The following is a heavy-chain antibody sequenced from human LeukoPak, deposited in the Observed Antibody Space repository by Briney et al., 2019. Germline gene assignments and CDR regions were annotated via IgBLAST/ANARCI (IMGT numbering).Heavy chain of an antibody. J-gene: IGHJ6*02. D-gene: IGHD4-23*01. Sequence: GGSLRLSCAASGFTFSSYSMHWVRRAPGKGLEYISAISSSGVNTYYANSVKGRFTISRDNSKNTLYLQMGSLRTEDMAVYYCARGGGSVSVVRHYYYGMDVWGRGTTVTVSS. CDR1: GFTFSSYS. V-gene: IGHV3-64*01. CDR3: ARGGGSVSVVRHYYYGMDV. CDR2: ISSSGVNT.